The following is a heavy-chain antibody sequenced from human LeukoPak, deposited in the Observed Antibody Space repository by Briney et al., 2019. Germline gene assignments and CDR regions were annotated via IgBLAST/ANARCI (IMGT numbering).Heavy chain of an antibody. V-gene: IGHV3-23*01. D-gene: IGHD3-10*01. CDR2: ISGSGANT. Sequence: GGSLRLSCAASGFIFSSYAMSWVRQVPGKGLQWVSSISGSGANTYNADSVKGRFTISRDNSKTTLYVQMNSLRAEDTAVYYCANPILGETMVRGINAFDIWGQGTMVTVSS. CDR1: GFIFSSYA. CDR3: ANPILGETMVRGINAFDI. J-gene: IGHJ3*02.